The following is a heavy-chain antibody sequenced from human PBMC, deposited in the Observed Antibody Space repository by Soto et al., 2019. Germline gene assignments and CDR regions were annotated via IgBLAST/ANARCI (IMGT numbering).Heavy chain of an antibody. CDR3: AKQMGTWVDTAIAF. V-gene: IGHV3-23*01. CDR2: LSHDGGNI. J-gene: IGHJ4*02. Sequence: PGGSLRLSCVAPDFSFTHHAMTWVRLPPGKGLQWVAALSHDGGNIYYRDSVRGRFTISRDNSKNTLYLQMHSLKAEDTAVYFCAKQMGTWVDTAIAFWGQGTQVTVPQ. CDR1: DFSFTHHA. D-gene: IGHD1-1*01.